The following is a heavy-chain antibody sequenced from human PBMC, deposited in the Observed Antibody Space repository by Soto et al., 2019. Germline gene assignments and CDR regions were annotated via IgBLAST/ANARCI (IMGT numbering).Heavy chain of an antibody. V-gene: IGHV3-23*01. D-gene: IGHD3-22*01. Sequence: EVQLLESGGGLVQPGGSLRLSCAASGFTFSSYAMSCVRQAPGKGLEWVSAISGSGGSTYYADSVKGRFTISRDNSKNTLYLQMNSLRAEDTAVYYGAKVRDSSGYSAWFDPWGQGTLVTVSS. J-gene: IGHJ5*02. CDR3: AKVRDSSGYSAWFDP. CDR2: ISGSGGST. CDR1: GFTFSSYA.